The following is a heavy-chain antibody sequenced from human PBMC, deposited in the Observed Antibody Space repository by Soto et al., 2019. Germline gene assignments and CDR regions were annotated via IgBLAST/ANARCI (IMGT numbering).Heavy chain of an antibody. Sequence: SETLSLTCAVYGGSFSGYYWSWIRQPPGKWLEWIGEINHSGSTNYNPSLKSRVTISVDTSKNQFSLKLSSVTAADTAVYYCARRRFLEWLLFSYYGMDVWGQGXLVTVYS. D-gene: IGHD3-3*01. CDR1: GGSFSGYY. CDR2: INHSGST. V-gene: IGHV4-34*01. CDR3: ARRRFLEWLLFSYYGMDV. J-gene: IGHJ6*02.